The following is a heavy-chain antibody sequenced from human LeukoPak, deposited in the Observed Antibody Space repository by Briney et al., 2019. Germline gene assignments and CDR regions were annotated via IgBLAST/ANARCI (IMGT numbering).Heavy chain of an antibody. Sequence: GGSLRLSCAASGFTFSSYGMHWVRQAPGKGLEWVAVISYDGSNKYYADSVKGRFTISRDNSKNTLYLQMNSLRAEDTAVYYCAKASAMTVVVSKHFDYWGQGTLVTVSS. J-gene: IGHJ4*02. CDR3: AKASAMTVVVSKHFDY. V-gene: IGHV3-30*18. CDR1: GFTFSSYG. D-gene: IGHD3-22*01. CDR2: ISYDGSNK.